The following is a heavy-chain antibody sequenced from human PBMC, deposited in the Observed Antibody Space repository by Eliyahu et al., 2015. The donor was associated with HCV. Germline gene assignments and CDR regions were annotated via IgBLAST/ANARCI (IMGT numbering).Heavy chain of an antibody. CDR3: ARQTWYYDSSGYYYVWYFDY. Sequence: EVQLVQSGAEVKKPGESLRISCKGSGYSFTSYWXSXVRQMPGKGLEXXGRIXPSXSYTNYSPSLQGHVTISADKSISTAYLQWSSLKASDTAMYYCARQTWYYDSSGYYYVWYFDYWGQGTLVTVSS. J-gene: IGHJ4*02. CDR1: GYSFTSYW. V-gene: IGHV5-10-1*01. CDR2: IXPSXSYT. D-gene: IGHD3-22*01.